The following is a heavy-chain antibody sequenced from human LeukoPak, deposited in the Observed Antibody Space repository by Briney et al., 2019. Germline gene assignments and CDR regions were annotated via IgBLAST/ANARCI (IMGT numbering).Heavy chain of an antibody. CDR2: IYYSGST. Sequence: SETLSLTCTVSGGSISSYYWSWIRQPPGKGLEWIGYIYYSGSTNYNPSLKSRVTISVDTSKNQFSLKLSSVTAADTAVYYCARDLKWFGEDAFDIWGQGTMVTVSS. CDR3: ARDLKWFGEDAFDI. J-gene: IGHJ3*02. CDR1: GGSISSYY. D-gene: IGHD3-10*01. V-gene: IGHV4-59*01.